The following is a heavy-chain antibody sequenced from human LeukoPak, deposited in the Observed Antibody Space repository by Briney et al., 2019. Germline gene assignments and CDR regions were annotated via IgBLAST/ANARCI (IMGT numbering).Heavy chain of an antibody. V-gene: IGHV4-39*01. CDR2: IYYSGST. CDR3: ARPKYSSGQGAFDI. CDR1: GGSISSSSYY. D-gene: IGHD6-19*01. J-gene: IGHJ3*02. Sequence: SETLSLTCTVSGGSISSSSYYWGWIRQPPGKGLEWIGSIYYSGSTYYNPSLKSRVTISVDTSKNQFSLKLSSVTAADTAVYYCARPKYSSGQGAFDIWGQGTMVTVSS.